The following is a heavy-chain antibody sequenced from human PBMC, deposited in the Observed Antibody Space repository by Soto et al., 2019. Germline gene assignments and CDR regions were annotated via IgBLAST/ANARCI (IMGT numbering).Heavy chain of an antibody. D-gene: IGHD5-12*01. J-gene: IGHJ3*02. CDR2: IIPFLSVT. CDR1: GSTFSTYT. V-gene: IGHV1-69*02. CDR3: ASGSSPAETFDI. Sequence: SVKVSCKASGSTFSTYTLIWVRQAPGQGLEWMGRIIPFLSVTNSAQKFHDRVTITADKSTSTAYLELTSLRSDDTAIYYCASGSSPAETFDIWG.